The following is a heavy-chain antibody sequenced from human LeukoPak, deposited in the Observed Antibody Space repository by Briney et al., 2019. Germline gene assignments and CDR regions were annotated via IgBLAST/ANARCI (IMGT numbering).Heavy chain of an antibody. V-gene: IGHV3-21*01. CDR2: ISISSSYI. CDR1: GFTFSSYS. D-gene: IGHD4-17*01. CDR3: ARDRVTVTTYYYYGMDV. J-gene: IGHJ6*02. Sequence: GGSLRLSCAASGFTFSSYSMNWVRQAPGKGLEWVSSISISSSYIYYADSVKGRFTISRDNAKNSLYLQMNSLRAENRAVYYCARDRVTVTTYYYYGMDVWGQGTTVTVSS.